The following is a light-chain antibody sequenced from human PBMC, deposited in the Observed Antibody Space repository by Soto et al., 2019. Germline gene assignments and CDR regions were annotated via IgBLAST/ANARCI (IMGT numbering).Light chain of an antibody. CDR3: SSRTTSKPYV. V-gene: IGLV2-14*01. J-gene: IGLJ1*01. Sequence: QSALTQPASVSGSPGQSITLSCTGTSSDIGAYNSVSWYQQHPGKAPKLMIYEVSNRPSGVSNRFSASKSGNTASLTISGLQAEDEADYYCSSRTTSKPYVFGTGTKLTVL. CDR1: SSDIGAYNS. CDR2: EVS.